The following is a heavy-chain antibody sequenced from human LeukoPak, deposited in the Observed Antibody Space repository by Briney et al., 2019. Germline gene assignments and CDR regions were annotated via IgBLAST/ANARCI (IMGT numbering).Heavy chain of an antibody. CDR2: IKQDGSEK. Sequence: GGALRLSCAASGFTLSNYWMSWVRQAPGKGLEWVANIKQDGSEKYYVDSVNGRFPISRDNAKNSLYLQMNSLRAEDTAVYYCARGSIAVAQYIYYYYMDVWGKGTTVTVSS. CDR3: ARGSIAVAQYIYYYYMDV. V-gene: IGHV3-7*01. D-gene: IGHD6-19*01. CDR1: GFTLSNYW. J-gene: IGHJ6*03.